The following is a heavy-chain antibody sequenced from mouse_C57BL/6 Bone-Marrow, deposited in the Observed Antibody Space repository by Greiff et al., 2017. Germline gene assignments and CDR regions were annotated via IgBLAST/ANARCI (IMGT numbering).Heavy chain of an antibody. CDR1: GFTFSSYG. CDR3: ASNYYGSSYDY. CDR2: ISSGGSYT. J-gene: IGHJ2*01. Sequence: EVKVVESGGDLVKPGGSLKLSCAASGFTFSSYGMSWVRQTPDKRLEWVATISSGGSYTYYPDSVKGRFTISRDNAKNTLYLQMSSLKSEDTAMYDGASNYYGSSYDYWGQGTTLTVSS. D-gene: IGHD1-1*01. V-gene: IGHV5-6*01.